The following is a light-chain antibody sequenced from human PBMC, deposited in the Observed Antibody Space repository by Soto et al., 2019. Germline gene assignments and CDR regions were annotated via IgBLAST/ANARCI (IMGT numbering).Light chain of an antibody. CDR2: GAS. CDR1: QSVTNSY. J-gene: IGKJ4*01. CDR3: QQYGGSPPLT. Sequence: VLTQSPGTLSLSPGERATLSCRASQSVTNSYLAWYQQKPGQAPRLLIYGASSRATGIPDRFSGSGSGTDFTLTISRLEPEDFAVYYCQQYGGSPPLTFGGGTTVEIK. V-gene: IGKV3-20*01.